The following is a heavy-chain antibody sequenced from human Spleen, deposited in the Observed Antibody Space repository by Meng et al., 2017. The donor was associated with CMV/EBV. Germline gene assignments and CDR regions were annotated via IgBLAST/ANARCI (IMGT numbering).Heavy chain of an antibody. J-gene: IGHJ4*02. V-gene: IGHV4-4*07. CDR1: GSSISSYY. D-gene: IGHD6-6*01. CDR2: IYTSAST. CDR3: ARDSSSSFDY. Sequence: VPMQGPGPGLVKPPETLSLTCTVSGSSISSYYWSWIRQPAGKGLEWIGRIYTSASTNYNPSLKSRVTMTVDTSKIQFSLKLSSVTAADTAVYYCARDSSSSFDYWGQGTLVTVSS.